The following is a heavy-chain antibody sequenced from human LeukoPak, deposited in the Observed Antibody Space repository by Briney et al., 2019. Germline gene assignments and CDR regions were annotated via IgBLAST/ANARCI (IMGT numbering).Heavy chain of an antibody. J-gene: IGHJ4*02. V-gene: IGHV3-7*01. CDR2: IKEDGSEK. D-gene: IGHD6-19*01. Sequence: PGGSLRLSCAASGFTFSSYWMSWVRQAPGKGLEWVANIKEDGSEKYYVDSVKGRFTISRDSAKNSLYLQMNSLRAEDTAVYYCARHDYSGWYCLTYWGQGTLVTVSS. CDR3: ARHDYSGWYCLTY. CDR1: GFTFSSYW.